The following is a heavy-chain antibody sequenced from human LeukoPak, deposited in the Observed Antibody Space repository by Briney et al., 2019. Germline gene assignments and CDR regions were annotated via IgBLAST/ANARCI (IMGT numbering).Heavy chain of an antibody. CDR1: GFTFSSYE. CDR3: ARESSSSWYSLDY. CDR2: ISSSGNAI. V-gene: IGHV3-48*03. J-gene: IGHJ4*02. D-gene: IGHD6-13*01. Sequence: GGSLRLSCAASGFTFSSYEMNWVRQAPGKGLERVSYISSSGNAIYYADSVKGRFTISRDNAKNSLYLQMNSLRAEDTALYYCARESSSSWYSLDYWGQGTLVTVSS.